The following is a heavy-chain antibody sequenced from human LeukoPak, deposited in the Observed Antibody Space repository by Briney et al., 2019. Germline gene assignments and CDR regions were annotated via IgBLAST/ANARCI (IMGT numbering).Heavy chain of an antibody. CDR1: GFTFGSYS. V-gene: IGHV3-21*01. D-gene: IGHD6-6*01. Sequence: GGSLRLSCAASGFTFGSYSMNWVRQAPGKGLEWVSSISSSSSYIYYADSVKGRFTISRDNAKNSLYLQMNSLRAEDTAVYYCARMLSRKYPVSIAARPADYWGQGTLVTVSS. CDR3: ARMLSRKYPVSIAARPADY. CDR2: ISSSSSYI. J-gene: IGHJ4*02.